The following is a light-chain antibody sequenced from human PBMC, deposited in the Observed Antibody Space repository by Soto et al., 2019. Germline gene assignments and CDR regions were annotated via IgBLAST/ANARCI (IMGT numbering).Light chain of an antibody. CDR1: RSDVGGYNY. Sequence: QSVLTQPASVSGSPGQSITISCTGTRSDVGGYNYVSWYQQHPVKAPKLMIYEVTNRPSGVSNRFSGSKSDNTASLTISGLQAEDEADYYCSSYTSSSTLVFGGGTKLTVL. CDR2: EVT. V-gene: IGLV2-14*01. J-gene: IGLJ2*01. CDR3: SSYTSSSTLV.